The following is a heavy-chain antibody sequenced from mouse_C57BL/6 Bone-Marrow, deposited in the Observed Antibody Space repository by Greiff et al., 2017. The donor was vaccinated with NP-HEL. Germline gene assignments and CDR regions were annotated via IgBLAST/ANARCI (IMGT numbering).Heavy chain of an antibody. CDR3: ARGSGWFAY. Sequence: QVQLKQSGAELARPGASVKLSCKASGYTFTSYGISWVKQRTGQGLEWIGEIYPRSGNTYYNEKFKGKATLTADKSSSTAYMELLSLTSEDSAVYFCARGSGWFAYWGQGTLVTVSA. V-gene: IGHV1-81*01. J-gene: IGHJ3*01. CDR2: IYPRSGNT. D-gene: IGHD3-2*02. CDR1: GYTFTSYG.